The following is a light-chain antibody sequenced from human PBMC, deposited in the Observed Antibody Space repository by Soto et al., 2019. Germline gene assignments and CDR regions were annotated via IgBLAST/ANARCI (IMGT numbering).Light chain of an antibody. CDR1: QSVSSSY. V-gene: IGKV3-15*01. Sequence: EILMTQSPATLSVSPGERATLSCRASQSVSSSYLAWYQQKPGQAPRLLIYGASTRATGIPARFSGSGSGTEFTLSIGSLQSEDFAVYYCQQYNDWPPTFGQGTKVDIK. J-gene: IGKJ1*01. CDR2: GAS. CDR3: QQYNDWPPT.